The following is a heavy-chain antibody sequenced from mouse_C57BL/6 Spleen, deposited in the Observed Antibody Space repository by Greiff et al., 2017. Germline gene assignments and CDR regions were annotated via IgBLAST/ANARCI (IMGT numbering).Heavy chain of an antibody. CDR2: IYPSDSET. CDR1: GYTFTSYW. J-gene: IGHJ2*01. V-gene: IGHV1-61*01. D-gene: IGHD3-1*01. CDR3: ARENRGHFDD. Sequence: QVQLQQPGAELVRPGSSVKLSCKASGYTFTSYWMDWVKQRPGQGLEWIGNIYPSDSETHYNQKFTDKATLTVDKSSSTAYRQLSSLTAEDSAVYYCARENRGHFDDWGQGTTLTVSS.